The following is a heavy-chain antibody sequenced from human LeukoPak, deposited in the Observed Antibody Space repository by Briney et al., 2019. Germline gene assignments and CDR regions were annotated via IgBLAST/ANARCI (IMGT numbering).Heavy chain of an antibody. J-gene: IGHJ3*02. CDR1: GISFSTIY. D-gene: IGHD1-26*01. V-gene: IGHV3-7*03. Sequence: GGSLRLSCAASGISFSTIYMSWVRQTPGQGLEWVANINVDGTAEYYVDSVKGRFTISRDNANNSLYLQMNSLRAEDTAVYYCARDPYRFAFDIWGQGTVVLVSS. CDR3: ARDPYRFAFDI. CDR2: INVDGTAE.